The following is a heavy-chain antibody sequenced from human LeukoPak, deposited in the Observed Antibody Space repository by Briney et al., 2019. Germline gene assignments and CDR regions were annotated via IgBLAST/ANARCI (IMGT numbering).Heavy chain of an antibody. D-gene: IGHD2-15*01. CDR3: AKRWSYYMDV. J-gene: IGHJ6*03. CDR1: GFTFSSYG. Sequence: GGSLRLSCAASGFTFSSYGMHWARQAPGKGLEWVAVIWYDGSNKYYADSVKGRFTISRDNSKNTLYLQMNSLRAEDTAVYYCAKRWSYYMDVWGKGTTVTVSS. CDR2: IWYDGSNK. V-gene: IGHV3-33*06.